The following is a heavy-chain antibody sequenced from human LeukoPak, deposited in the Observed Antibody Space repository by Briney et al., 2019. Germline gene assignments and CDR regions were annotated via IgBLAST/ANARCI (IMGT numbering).Heavy chain of an antibody. CDR1: GFTFNTYA. CDR3: ARLGHCGETNCYSDFYYMDV. D-gene: IGHD2-21*01. CDR2: ISYDGSNK. Sequence: GGSLRLSCAASGFTFNTYAMRWVRQAPGKGLEWVAVISYDGSNKYYADSVKGRFTISRDNSKNTLYLQMDSLRTEDTAIYFCARLGHCGETNCYSDFYYMDVWGKGTTVIVSS. V-gene: IGHV3-30-3*01. J-gene: IGHJ6*03.